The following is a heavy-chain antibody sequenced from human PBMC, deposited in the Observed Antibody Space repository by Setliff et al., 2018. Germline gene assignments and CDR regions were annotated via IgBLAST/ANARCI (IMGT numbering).Heavy chain of an antibody. CDR2: IKRDGREI. V-gene: IGHV3-7*03. J-gene: IGHJ4*02. CDR3: ASGHRYGYLFEY. Sequence: GGSLSLSCAASGFTFSSYWMSWVRQAPGKGLEWVANIKRDGREIYYVDSVKGRFTISRDNAKNSLYLQMNSLRAEDTAVYYCASGHRYGYLFEYWGQGTQVTVSS. D-gene: IGHD5-18*01. CDR1: GFTFSSYW.